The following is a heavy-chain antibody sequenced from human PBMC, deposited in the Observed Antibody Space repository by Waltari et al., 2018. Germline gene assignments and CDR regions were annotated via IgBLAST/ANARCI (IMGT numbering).Heavy chain of an antibody. CDR3: ATSSFVAVLDS. Sequence: QVQLQESCPRLVKPSGTLSLTCGVSRGSPSNINLWNWIRPAPGEGLEGLGEIHRTGSSNYNPSLKSRLTMSVDKSNSQVSMKLKSVTAADTAVYYCATSSFVAVLDSWGQGTLVTVSS. J-gene: IGHJ4*02. CDR2: IHRTGSS. CDR1: RGSPSNINL. V-gene: IGHV4-4*02. D-gene: IGHD6-19*01.